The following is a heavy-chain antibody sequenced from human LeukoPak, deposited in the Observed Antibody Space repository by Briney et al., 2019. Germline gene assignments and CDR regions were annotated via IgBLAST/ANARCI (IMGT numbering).Heavy chain of an antibody. V-gene: IGHV3-53*01. D-gene: IGHD3-22*01. J-gene: IGHJ2*01. CDR1: GFTVSSNY. CDR2: IYSGGST. Sequence: GGSLRLSCAASGFTVSSNYMSWVRQAPGKGLEWVSVIYSGGSTYYADSVKGRFTISRDNSKNTLYLQMNSLRAEDTAVYYCARGAYYYDSSGYYSLLYWYFDLWGRGTLVTVSS. CDR3: ARGAYYYDSSGYYSLLYWYFDL.